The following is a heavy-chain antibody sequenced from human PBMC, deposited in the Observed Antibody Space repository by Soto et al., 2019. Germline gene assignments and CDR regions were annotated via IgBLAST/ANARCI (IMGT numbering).Heavy chain of an antibody. J-gene: IGHJ6*02. CDR1: GGTFSSYT. V-gene: IGHV1-69*02. D-gene: IGHD1-20*01. Sequence: QVQLVQSGAEVKKPGSSVKVSCKASGGTFSSYTISWVRQAPGQGLEWMGRIIPILGIANYAQKFQGRVTITADKSTSNADMELSSLRSEDTAVYYCARLGSNWNGDVWGQGTTVTVSS. CDR2: IIPILGIA. CDR3: ARLGSNWNGDV.